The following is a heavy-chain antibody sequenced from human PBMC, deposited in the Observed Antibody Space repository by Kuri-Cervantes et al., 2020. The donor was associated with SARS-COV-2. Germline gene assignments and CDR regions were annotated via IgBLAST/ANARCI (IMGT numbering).Heavy chain of an antibody. CDR1: GFTFSSYA. CDR3: AKEVAARPGSPFDY. CDR2: ISGSGGST. J-gene: IGHJ4*02. Sequence: GGSLRLSCAASGFTFSSYAISWVRQAPGKGLEWVSAISGSGGSTYYADSVKGRFTISRDNSKNTLYLQMNSLRAEDTAVYYFAKEVAARPGSPFDYWGQGTLVTVSS. V-gene: IGHV3-23*01. D-gene: IGHD6-6*01.